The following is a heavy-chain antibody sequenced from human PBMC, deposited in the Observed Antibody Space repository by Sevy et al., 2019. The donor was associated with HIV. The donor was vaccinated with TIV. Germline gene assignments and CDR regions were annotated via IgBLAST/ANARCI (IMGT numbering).Heavy chain of an antibody. CDR1: GFTFKSYG. Sequence: GGSLRLSCAASGFTFKSYGMHWVRQAPGKGLEWVTFIRNDGSTKYYADSVRGRFTASRDNSKNTLYLHMNSLRPEDTAVYYRVKGPHPAVTTSYALDVWGQGTTVTVSS. J-gene: IGHJ6*02. D-gene: IGHD4-17*01. V-gene: IGHV3-30*02. CDR2: IRNDGSTK. CDR3: VKGPHPAVTTSYALDV.